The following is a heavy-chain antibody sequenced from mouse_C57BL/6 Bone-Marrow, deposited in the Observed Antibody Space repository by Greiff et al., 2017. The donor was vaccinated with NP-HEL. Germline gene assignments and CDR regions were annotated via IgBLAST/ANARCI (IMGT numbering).Heavy chain of an antibody. V-gene: IGHV1-76*01. CDR2: IYPGSGNT. CDR1: GYTFTDYY. Sequence: QVQLQQSGAELVRPGASVKLSCKASGYTFTDYYINWVKQRPGQGLEWIARIYPGSGNTYYNEKFKGKATLTADKSSSTAYMQLSSLTSEDSAVYFCAGHYYGSAWFAYWGQGTLVTVSA. J-gene: IGHJ3*01. D-gene: IGHD1-1*01. CDR3: AGHYYGSAWFAY.